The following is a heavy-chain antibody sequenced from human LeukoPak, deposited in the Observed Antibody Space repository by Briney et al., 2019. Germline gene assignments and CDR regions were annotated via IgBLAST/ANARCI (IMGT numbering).Heavy chain of an antibody. CDR3: ARVRGYCSSTSCYTDAFDI. D-gene: IGHD2-2*02. CDR1: GDSLNINDYY. J-gene: IGHJ3*02. V-gene: IGHV4-39*07. Sequence: SETLSLTCTVSGDSLNINDYYWGWIRQLPGKGLEWIGSFYSSGSTSSNPSLKSRVTVSVDTFRTQLSLKLDSVTDADTAVYYCARVRGYCSSTSCYTDAFDIWGQGTMVTVSS. CDR2: FYSSGST.